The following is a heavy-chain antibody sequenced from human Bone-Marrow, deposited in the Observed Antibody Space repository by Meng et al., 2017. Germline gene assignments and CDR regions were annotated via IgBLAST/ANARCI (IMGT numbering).Heavy chain of an antibody. Sequence: GESLKISCAASGFTFNSYAMNWVRQAPGKGLEWVSSISSSSSSYIYYADSVKGRFTISRDNAKNSLYLQMNSLRAEDTAVYYCARETSSSWYTGWFDPWGQGTLVTVSS. D-gene: IGHD6-13*01. CDR3: ARETSSSWYTGWFDP. CDR1: GFTFNSYA. J-gene: IGHJ5*02. V-gene: IGHV3-21*01. CDR2: ISSSSSSYI.